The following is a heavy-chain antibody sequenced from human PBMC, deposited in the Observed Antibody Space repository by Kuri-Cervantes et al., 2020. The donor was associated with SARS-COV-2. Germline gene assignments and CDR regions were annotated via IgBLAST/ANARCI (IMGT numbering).Heavy chain of an antibody. D-gene: IGHD3-9*01. CDR1: GASISNGSYY. CDR2: FYTTERI. CDR3: GRQASDWHIDY. V-gene: IGHV4-61*02. Sequence: SETLSLTCTVSGASISNGSYYWSWIRQPAGKGLEWIGRFYTTERINYNPSLKSRVTISVYTSKHQFSLKLTSVTATDTAVYYCGRQASDWHIDYWGQGTLVTVSS. J-gene: IGHJ4*02.